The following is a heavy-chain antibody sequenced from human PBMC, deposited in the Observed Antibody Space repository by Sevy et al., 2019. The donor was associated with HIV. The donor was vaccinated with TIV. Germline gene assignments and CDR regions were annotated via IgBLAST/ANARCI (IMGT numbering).Heavy chain of an antibody. V-gene: IGHV3-23*01. CDR2: ISGSGGDT. CDR3: AKHAYCSDSSGHSMSQWYYGMDV. J-gene: IGHJ6*02. Sequence: GGCLRLSCAASGFTFSTYAMSWVRQAPGKGLEWVSVISGSGGDTYYADSVKGRFTISRDNSKNTLYLQMNSLRAEDTAVYYCAKHAYCSDSSGHSMSQWYYGMDVWGQGTTVTVSS. CDR1: GFTFSTYA. D-gene: IGHD3-22*01.